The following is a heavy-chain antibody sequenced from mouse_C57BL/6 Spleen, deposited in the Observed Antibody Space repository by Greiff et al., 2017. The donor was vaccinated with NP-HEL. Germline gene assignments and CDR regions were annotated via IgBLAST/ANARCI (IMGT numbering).Heavy chain of an antibody. J-gene: IGHJ2*01. CDR1: GYTFTSYW. D-gene: IGHD2-2*01. CDR2: IDPSDSET. Sequence: QVQLQQPGAELVRPGSSVKLSCKASGYTFTSYWMHWVKQRPIQGLEWIGNIDPSDSETHYNQKFKDKATLTVDKSSSTAYMQLSSLTSEDSAVYYCASGGPMVTHHFDYWGQGTTLTVSS. CDR3: ASGGPMVTHHFDY. V-gene: IGHV1-52*01.